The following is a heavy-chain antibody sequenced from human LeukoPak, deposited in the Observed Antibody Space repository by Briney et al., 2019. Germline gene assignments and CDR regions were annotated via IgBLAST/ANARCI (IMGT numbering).Heavy chain of an antibody. V-gene: IGHV3-23*01. J-gene: IGHJ6*03. Sequence: PGGSLRLSCAASGFTFSSYGMSWVRQAPGKGLEWVSAISGSGGSTYYADSVKGRFTISRDNSKNTLYLQTNSLRAEDTAVYYCAKAAAGTEYYMDVWGKGTTVTISS. D-gene: IGHD6-13*01. CDR1: GFTFSSYG. CDR2: ISGSGGST. CDR3: AKAAAGTEYYMDV.